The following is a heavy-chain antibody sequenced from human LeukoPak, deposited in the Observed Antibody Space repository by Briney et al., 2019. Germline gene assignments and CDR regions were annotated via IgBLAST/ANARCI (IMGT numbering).Heavy chain of an antibody. CDR3: ARGIYDSSGYYYFDY. Sequence: PGGSLTLSCAASGFTFSSYAMHWVRQAPGKGLEWVAVISYDGSNKYYADSVKGRFTISRDNSKNTLYLQMNSLRAEDTAVYYCARGIYDSSGYYYFDYWGQGTLVTVSS. J-gene: IGHJ4*02. D-gene: IGHD3-22*01. V-gene: IGHV3-30-3*01. CDR1: GFTFSSYA. CDR2: ISYDGSNK.